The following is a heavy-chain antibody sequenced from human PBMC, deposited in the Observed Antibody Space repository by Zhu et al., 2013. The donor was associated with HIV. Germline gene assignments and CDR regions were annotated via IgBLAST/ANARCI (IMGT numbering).Heavy chain of an antibody. Sequence: QVQLVQSGAEVKKPGSSVKVSCKASGGTFSSYAISWVRQAPGQGLEWMGGIIPIFGTANYAQKFQGRVTITADESTSTAYMELSSLRSEDTAVYYCVRCTSCPIKYYYYGMDVWGQGTTVTVSS. CDR1: GGTFSSYA. CDR3: VRCTSCPIKYYYYGMDV. V-gene: IGHV1-69*01. J-gene: IGHJ6*02. CDR2: IIPIFGTA. D-gene: IGHD2-2*01.